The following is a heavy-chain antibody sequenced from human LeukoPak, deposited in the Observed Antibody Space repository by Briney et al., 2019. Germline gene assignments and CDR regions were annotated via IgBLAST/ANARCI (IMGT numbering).Heavy chain of an antibody. Sequence: GGSLRLSCAVSGFTPSSYSMHWVRQAPGEGLGWVAVILYDGSNKYYANSGEGRFTISKDNSKNTLYLQMNSLRAEDTAVYYCARMESSSWFGGFDYWGQGTLVTVSS. J-gene: IGHJ4*02. CDR2: ILYDGSNK. V-gene: IGHV3-30*04. D-gene: IGHD6-13*01. CDR1: GFTPSSYS. CDR3: ARMESSSWFGGFDY.